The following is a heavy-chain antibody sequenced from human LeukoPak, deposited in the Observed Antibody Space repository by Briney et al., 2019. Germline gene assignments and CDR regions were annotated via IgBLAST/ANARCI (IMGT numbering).Heavy chain of an antibody. CDR1: GGSISSYY. Sequence: PSETLSLTCTVSGGSISSYYWSWIRQPPGKGLEWIGYIYYSGSTNYNPSLKSRVTISVDTSKNQFSLKLSSVTAADTAVYYCARLYTAMGVNWFDPWGQGTLVTVSS. CDR3: ARLYTAMGVNWFDP. V-gene: IGHV4-59*01. CDR2: IYYSGST. D-gene: IGHD5-18*01. J-gene: IGHJ5*02.